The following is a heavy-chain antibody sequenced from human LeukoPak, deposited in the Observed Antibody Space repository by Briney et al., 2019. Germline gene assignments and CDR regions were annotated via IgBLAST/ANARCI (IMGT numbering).Heavy chain of an antibody. D-gene: IGHD3-22*01. CDR2: ISGSGGRT. J-gene: IGHJ4*02. V-gene: IGHV3-23*01. CDR3: AKVNYYDSTGFYDY. CDR1: GFTFGSYA. Sequence: PGGSLRLSCAASGFTFGSYAMSWVRQAPGKGLEWVSAISGSGGRTYYGDSVKGRFTISRDTSKNTLYLQMNSLRAEDTAVYYCAKVNYYDSTGFYDYWGQGTLVTVSS.